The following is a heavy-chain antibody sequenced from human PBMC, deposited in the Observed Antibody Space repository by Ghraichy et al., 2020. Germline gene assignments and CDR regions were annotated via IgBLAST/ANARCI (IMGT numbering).Heavy chain of an antibody. V-gene: IGHV4-61*03. CDR1: GDSVNSKIHY. J-gene: IGHJ4*02. CDR3: ARGGFWNYFDY. D-gene: IGHD1-1*01. CDR2: IDYSGGT. Sequence: TLSLTCTVSGDSVNSKIHYWTWFRQPAGKSLEFLGYIDYSGGTKYNPSLRGRVTIVLDTSKNNFSLKLRSVAAADTAVYYCARGGFWNYFDYWGPGTLVTVSS.